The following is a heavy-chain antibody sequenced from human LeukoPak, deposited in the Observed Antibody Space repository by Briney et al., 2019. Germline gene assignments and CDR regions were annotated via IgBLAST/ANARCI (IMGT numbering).Heavy chain of an antibody. CDR3: ARTVELNYDSSGYYANWFDP. V-gene: IGHV1-2*06. CDR2: INPNSGGT. D-gene: IGHD3-22*01. CDR1: GYTFTGYY. Sequence: GASVKVSCKASGYTFTGYYMHWVRQAPGQGLEWMGRINPNSGGTNYAQKFQGRVTMTRDTSISTAYMELSRLRSDDTAVYYCARTVELNYDSSGYYANWFDPWGQGTPVTVSS. J-gene: IGHJ5*02.